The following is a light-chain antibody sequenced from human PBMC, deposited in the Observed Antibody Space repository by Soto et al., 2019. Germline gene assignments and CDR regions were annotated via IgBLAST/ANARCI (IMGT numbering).Light chain of an antibody. V-gene: IGKV1-9*01. CDR1: QGIDTS. J-gene: IGKJ3*01. CDR3: QQANTFTLT. CDR2: APS. Sequence: ILLTQSPSSLSASVGDRVTITCRASQGIDTSLAWYQKKPGKDPKLLIYAPSNFQSGVPSRFSGSGSGTDFTLTISRLQPEDFATYYCQQANTFTLTGGPGTKVEIK.